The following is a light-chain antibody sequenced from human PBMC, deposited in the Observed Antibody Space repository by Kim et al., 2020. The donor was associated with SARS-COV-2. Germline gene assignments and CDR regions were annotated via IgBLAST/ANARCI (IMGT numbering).Light chain of an antibody. V-gene: IGLV2-8*01. J-gene: IGLJ1*01. CDR1: SSDVGGYNS. CDR2: EVN. CDR3: SSYAGSNYFYV. Sequence: SVTISCTGTSSDVGGYNSVSWYQQDPGKAPKLIIYEVNKRPSGVPDRFSGSKSGNTAALTVSGLQAEDEADYFCSSYAGSNYFYVFGTGTKVTVL.